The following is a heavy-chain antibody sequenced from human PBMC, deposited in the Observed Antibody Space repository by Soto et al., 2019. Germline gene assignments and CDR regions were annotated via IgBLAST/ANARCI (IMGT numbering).Heavy chain of an antibody. CDR3: ARVASGRYYYYYYMDV. V-gene: IGHV4-39*07. J-gene: IGHJ6*03. CDR1: GGSISSSSYY. CDR2: IYYSGSS. Sequence: SETLSLTCTVSGGSISSSSYYWGWIRQPPGKGLEWIGCIYYSGSSYYNPSLKSRVTISVDTSKNQFSLKLSSVTAADTAVYYCARVASGRYYYYYYMDVWGKGTTVTVSS. D-gene: IGHD3-10*01.